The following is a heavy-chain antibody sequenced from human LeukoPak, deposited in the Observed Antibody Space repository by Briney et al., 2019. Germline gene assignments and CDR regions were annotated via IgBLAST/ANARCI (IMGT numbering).Heavy chain of an antibody. CDR2: IIPILGIA. CDR1: GGTFSSYT. V-gene: IGHV1-69*02. D-gene: IGHD4-17*01. CDR3: ARARTTYGDFDY. Sequence: SVKVSCKASGGTFSSYTISWVRQAPGQGLEWIGRIIPILGIANYAQKFQGRVTITADKSTSTAYMELSSLTSEDTAVSYCARARTTYGDFDYWGQGTLVTVSP. J-gene: IGHJ4*02.